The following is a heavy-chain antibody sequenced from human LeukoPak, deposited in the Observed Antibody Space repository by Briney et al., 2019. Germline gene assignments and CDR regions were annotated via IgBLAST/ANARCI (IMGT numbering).Heavy chain of an antibody. V-gene: IGHV3-23*01. J-gene: IGHJ4*02. Sequence: GGSLRLSCAAAGFTFSSYAMSWVRQAPGTGLEWVSGISGSGESTYYADSVKGRFTISRDNSKNTLYLQMNSLRAEDTAVYYCARTRSCSSTSCYIDYWGQGTLVTVSS. D-gene: IGHD2-2*02. CDR1: GFTFSSYA. CDR2: ISGSGEST. CDR3: ARTRSCSSTSCYIDY.